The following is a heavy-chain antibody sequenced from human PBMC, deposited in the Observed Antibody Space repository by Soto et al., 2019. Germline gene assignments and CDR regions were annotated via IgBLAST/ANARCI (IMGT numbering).Heavy chain of an antibody. CDR2: IYSDNDK. CDR1: GFSLRTSGVG. J-gene: IGHJ4*02. Sequence: QITLKESGPALVKPTQTLTLTCTFSGFSLRTSGVGVGWIRQPPGKALEWLAFIYSDNDKRYSPSLKSRITITTETSKNQVVLTMFNVDPVDTATYYCVHKGHFWFGESSGGYLDSWGQGLLVTVSS. V-gene: IGHV2-5*02. CDR3: VHKGHFWFGESSGGYLDS. D-gene: IGHD3-10*01.